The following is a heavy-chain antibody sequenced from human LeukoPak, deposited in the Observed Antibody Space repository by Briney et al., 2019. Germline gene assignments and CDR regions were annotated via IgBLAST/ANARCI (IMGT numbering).Heavy chain of an antibody. CDR3: ARASIQLGGGY. Sequence: ASVKVSCKTSGYTFTSYDISWVRQATGQGLEWMGFMNPNSGDTGYAQKFQGRVTMTRNTSISTAYMELSRLRSDDTAVYYCARASIQLGGGYWGQGTLVTVSS. CDR2: MNPNSGDT. V-gene: IGHV1-8*01. D-gene: IGHD3-16*01. CDR1: GYTFTSYD. J-gene: IGHJ4*02.